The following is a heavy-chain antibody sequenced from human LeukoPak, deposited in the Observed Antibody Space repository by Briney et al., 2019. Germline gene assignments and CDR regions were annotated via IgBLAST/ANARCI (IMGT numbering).Heavy chain of an antibody. CDR2: ISGSGGST. CDR1: GFTFNNYA. J-gene: IGHJ4*02. CDR3: AKVSRTYYYGSGSHLDY. V-gene: IGHV3-23*01. Sequence: TGGSLRLSCAASGFTFNNYAMNWVRQAPGKGLEWVSAISGSGGSTYYADSVRGRFTISRDNSKNTLYLQMNSLRAEDTAVYCCAKVSRTYYYGSGSHLDYWGQGTLVTVSS. D-gene: IGHD3-10*01.